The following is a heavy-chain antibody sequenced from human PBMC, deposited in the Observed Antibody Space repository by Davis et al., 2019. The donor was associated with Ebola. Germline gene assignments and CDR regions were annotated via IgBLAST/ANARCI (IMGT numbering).Heavy chain of an antibody. Sequence: SETLSLTCTVSGGSINSYYWSWIRQPPGKGLEWIGYIYYSGRTSYNPSLESRVTISVDTSKNQFSLKLSSMTIADTAVYYCARESGNSYFDYWGQGTLVTVSS. D-gene: IGHD4-23*01. V-gene: IGHV4-59*01. J-gene: IGHJ4*02. CDR1: GGSINSYY. CDR3: ARESGNSYFDY. CDR2: IYYSGRT.